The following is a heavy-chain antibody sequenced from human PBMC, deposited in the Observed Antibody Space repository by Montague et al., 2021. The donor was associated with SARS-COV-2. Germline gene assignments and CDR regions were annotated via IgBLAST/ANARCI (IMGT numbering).Heavy chain of an antibody. Sequence: SETLSLTCTVSGGSISSSSYYWGWIRQPPGKGLEWIGSIYYSGSTYYNSSLKSRVTISVDTSKNQFSLKLSSVTAADTAVYYCAKLLWFRGGFDYWGQGTLVTVSS. CDR2: IYYSGST. CDR1: GGSISSSSYY. V-gene: IGHV4-39*07. J-gene: IGHJ4*02. CDR3: AKLLWFRGGFDY. D-gene: IGHD3-10*01.